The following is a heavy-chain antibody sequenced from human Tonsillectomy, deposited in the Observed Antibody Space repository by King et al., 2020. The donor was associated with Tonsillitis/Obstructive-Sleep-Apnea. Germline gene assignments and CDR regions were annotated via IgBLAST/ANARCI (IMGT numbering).Heavy chain of an antibody. J-gene: IGHJ6*03. CDR2: ISRSGSDR. CDR1: GFTFNDYY. V-gene: IGHV3-11*01. D-gene: IGHD6-13*01. CDR3: ARGEYCIAAAGTWYYYMDV. Sequence: QLVQSGGGLVKPGGSLRLSCTASGFTFNDYYMNWIRQAPGKGLEWVSWISRSGSDRYYADSVKGRFTISRDNANNSLYLQMNSLRAEDTAVYYCARGEYCIAAAGTWYYYMDVWGKGTPVTVSS.